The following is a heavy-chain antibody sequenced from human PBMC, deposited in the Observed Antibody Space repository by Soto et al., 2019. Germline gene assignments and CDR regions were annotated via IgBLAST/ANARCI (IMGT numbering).Heavy chain of an antibody. CDR3: TTLGRFGDLDKQTDY. CDR2: IKSKTDGVTT. Sequence: PGVSPRLFCAASWFSFSHAWMTWVRQDPDKRLEWVGRIKSKTDGVTTDYAAPVKGIFTISRDDSKNTLYLQMNSLKTKATAVYYCTTLGRFGDLDKQTDYWCQGSLVTDSS. D-gene: IGHD3-16*01. V-gene: IGHV3-15*07. J-gene: IGHJ4*02. CDR1: WFSFSHAW.